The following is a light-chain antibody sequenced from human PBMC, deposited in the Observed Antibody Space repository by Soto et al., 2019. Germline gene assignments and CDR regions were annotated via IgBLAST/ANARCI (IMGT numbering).Light chain of an antibody. J-gene: IGKJ4*01. CDR2: KAS. CDR1: QKINNV. V-gene: IGKV1-5*03. Sequence: DIQLTQSPSTRSASVGDRVTITSRASQKINNVLDWYQQKPGTPPKLLISKASTLESGAPSSVSGSGSETEFTLTISSLQPDDFASYYCQQYNSYSRLTCAGGPRVDIK. CDR3: QQYNSYSRLT.